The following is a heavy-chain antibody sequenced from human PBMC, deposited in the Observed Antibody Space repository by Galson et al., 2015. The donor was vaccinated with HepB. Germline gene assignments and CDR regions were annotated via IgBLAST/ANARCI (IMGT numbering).Heavy chain of an antibody. Sequence: SLRLSCAASGFIFSTYWMNWVRQAPGKGLEWVANIKEDGSEKNYVDSVKGRFTISRDNAKNSLYLQMNSLRAEDTAVYCCARVKRGEWYSYYYYGMDVWGQGTTVTVSS. CDR2: IKEDGSEK. J-gene: IGHJ6*02. CDR3: ARVKRGEWYSYYYYGMDV. D-gene: IGHD3-10*01. V-gene: IGHV3-7*05. CDR1: GFIFSTYW.